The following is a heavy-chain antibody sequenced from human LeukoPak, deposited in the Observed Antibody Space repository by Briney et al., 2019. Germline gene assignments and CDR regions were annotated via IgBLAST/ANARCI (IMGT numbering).Heavy chain of an antibody. CDR1: GXTFSSHG. V-gene: IGHV3-33*01. D-gene: IGHD3-16*01. CDR2: TWYDGSDK. Sequence: PGRSLRLSCSASGXTFSSHGRHWVRQAPRKGLEWVAGTWYDGSDKYYADSVKGRFTTSRDNSKNTLYLQMTSLRADDTAVYYCARDRVLHYFDYWGQGALVTVSS. J-gene: IGHJ4*02. CDR3: ARDRVLHYFDY.